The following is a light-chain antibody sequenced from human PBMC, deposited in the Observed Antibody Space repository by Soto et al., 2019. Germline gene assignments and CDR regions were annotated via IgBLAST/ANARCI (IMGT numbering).Light chain of an antibody. CDR1: QSVSSN. V-gene: IGKV3-15*01. CDR2: GAS. J-gene: IGKJ2*01. CDR3: KQDNNWPPDT. Sequence: EIVMTQSPATLSVSPGERATLSCRASQSVSSNLAWYQQKPGQAPRLLIYGASTRATGIPARFSGSGSGTEFHLTISSLRAEYFEVYYFKQDNNWPPDTFGKGTKLEIK.